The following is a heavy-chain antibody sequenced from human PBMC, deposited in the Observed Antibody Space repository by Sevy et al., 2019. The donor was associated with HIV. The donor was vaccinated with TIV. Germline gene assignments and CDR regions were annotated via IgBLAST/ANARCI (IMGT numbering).Heavy chain of an antibody. CDR1: GRSFSGYY. V-gene: IGHV4-34*01. D-gene: IGHD2-2*01. Sequence: SETLSLTCAVYGRSFSGYYWSWIRQPPGKGLEWIGEINHSGSTNYNPSLKSRVTISVDTSKNQFSLKLSSVTAADTAVYYCARGASREPDYYYYGMDVWGQGTTVTVSS. CDR3: ARGASREPDYYYYGMDV. J-gene: IGHJ6*02. CDR2: INHSGST.